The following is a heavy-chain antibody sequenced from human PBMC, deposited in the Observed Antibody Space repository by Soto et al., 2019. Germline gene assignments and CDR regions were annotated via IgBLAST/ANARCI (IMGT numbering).Heavy chain of an antibody. CDR1: GFLLTTGKMG. Sequence: XGRTLVNTRAPLTLTCTVTGFLLTTGKMGVGWIRKPPGKALEWLSHIFSDNERSYSTSLQCRLTISKDTSGSQVVLSMTNVDPVDTATYYCARMNVDSYQFYYAMDVWGQGTTVTVSS. J-gene: IGHJ6*02. V-gene: IGHV2-26*01. CDR2: IFSDNER. D-gene: IGHD4-17*01. CDR3: ARMNVDSYQFYYAMDV.